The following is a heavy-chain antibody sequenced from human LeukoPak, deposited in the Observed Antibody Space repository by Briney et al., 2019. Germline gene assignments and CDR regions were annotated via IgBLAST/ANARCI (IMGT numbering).Heavy chain of an antibody. CDR1: GFTFSSYA. D-gene: IGHD6-19*01. Sequence: PGGSLRLSCAASGFTFSSYAMSWVRQAPGKGLEWVSAISGSGGSTYYADSVTGRFTISRDNSKNTLYLQMNSLRAEDTAVYYCASHIVAGTEVIDYWGQGTLVTVSS. CDR3: ASHIVAGTEVIDY. V-gene: IGHV3-23*01. J-gene: IGHJ4*02. CDR2: ISGSGGST.